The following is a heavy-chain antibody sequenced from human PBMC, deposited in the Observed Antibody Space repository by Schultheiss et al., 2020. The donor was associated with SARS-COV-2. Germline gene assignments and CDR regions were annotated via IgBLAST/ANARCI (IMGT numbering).Heavy chain of an antibody. CDR1: GGSISSYY. CDR3: ARDFDCSSTSCLYNWFDP. CDR2: IYTSGST. J-gene: IGHJ5*02. D-gene: IGHD2-2*01. Sequence: SETLSLTCTVSGGSISSYYWSWIRQPAGKGLEWIGRIYTSGSTNYNPSLKSRVTISVDTSKNQFSLKLSSVTAADTAVYYCARDFDCSSTSCLYNWFDPWGQGTLVTVSS. V-gene: IGHV4-4*07.